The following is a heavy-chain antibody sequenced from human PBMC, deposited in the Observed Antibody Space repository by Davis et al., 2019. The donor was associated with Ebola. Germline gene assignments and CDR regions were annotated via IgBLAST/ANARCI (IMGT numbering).Heavy chain of an antibody. J-gene: IGHJ4*02. CDR3: ARDLGWFGELLSYYFDY. D-gene: IGHD3-10*01. V-gene: IGHV1-18*01. Sequence: ASVKVSCKASGYTFTSYGISWVRQAPGQGLEWMGWISAYNGNTNYAQKLQGRVTMTTDTSASTAYMELRSLRSDDTAVYYCARDLGWFGELLSYYFDYWGQGTLVTVSS. CDR2: ISAYNGNT. CDR1: GYTFTSYG.